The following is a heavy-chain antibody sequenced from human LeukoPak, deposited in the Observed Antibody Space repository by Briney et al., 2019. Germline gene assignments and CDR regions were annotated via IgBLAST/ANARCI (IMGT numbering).Heavy chain of an antibody. CDR2: ISSSSGTI. J-gene: IGHJ6*02. V-gene: IGHV3-48*01. Sequence: GGSLRLSCAASGFTFSSYSMNWVRQAPGKGLEWVSYISSSSGTIYYADSVKGRFTISRDKGKKSLYLQMKSLRAEDTAVYYCARDPPHGMDVWGQGTAVTVSS. CDR1: GFTFSSYS. CDR3: ARDPPHGMDV.